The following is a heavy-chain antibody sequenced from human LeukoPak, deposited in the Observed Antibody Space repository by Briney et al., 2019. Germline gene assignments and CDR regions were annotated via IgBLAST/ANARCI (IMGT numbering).Heavy chain of an antibody. CDR3: ARDYYGGLDY. CDR2: IYYSGTT. CDR1: GDSLCTYY. D-gene: IGHD3-10*01. Sequence: SETLSLTCTVSGDSLCTYYWSWIRQPPGKGLEWIGYIYYSGTTNYNPSLKSRLTISVDTSKNQFSLKLSSVTAADTAVYYCARDYYGGLDYWGQGTLVTVSS. V-gene: IGHV4-59*01. J-gene: IGHJ4*02.